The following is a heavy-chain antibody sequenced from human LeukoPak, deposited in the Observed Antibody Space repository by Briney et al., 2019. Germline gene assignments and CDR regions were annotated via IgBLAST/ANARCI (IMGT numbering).Heavy chain of an antibody. Sequence: GGSVKVSCKAFGYTFIGYYMQWVRQAPGQGLEWMGWINPNSGGTNYAQKFQGRVTMTRDTSISTAYMELSRLRSDETAVYYRARSTVVLNFDYWGQGTLVTVSS. V-gene: IGHV1-2*02. CDR3: ARSTVVLNFDY. CDR1: GYTFIGYY. CDR2: INPNSGGT. D-gene: IGHD4-23*01. J-gene: IGHJ4*02.